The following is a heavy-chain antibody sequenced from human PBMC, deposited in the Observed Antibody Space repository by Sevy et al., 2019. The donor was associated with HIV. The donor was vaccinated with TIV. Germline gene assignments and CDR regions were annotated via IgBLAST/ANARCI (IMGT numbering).Heavy chain of an antibody. Sequence: GGSLRLSCAASGFTFSSYSMNWVRQAPGKGLEWVSYISGLNNYIYYADSVRGRFTISRDNAKNSLYLQMNSLRAEDTAVHYCARGASSGWDYFDYWGQGTLVTVSS. CDR3: ARGASSGWDYFDY. V-gene: IGHV3-21*01. CDR2: ISGLNNYI. CDR1: GFTFSSYS. D-gene: IGHD6-19*01. J-gene: IGHJ4*02.